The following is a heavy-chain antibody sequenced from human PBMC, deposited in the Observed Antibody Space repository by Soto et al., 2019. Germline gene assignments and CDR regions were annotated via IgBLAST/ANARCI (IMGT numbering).Heavy chain of an antibody. V-gene: IGHV4-31*03. D-gene: IGHD3-22*01. Sequence: SETLSLTCTVSGGSISSGGYYWSWIRQHPGKGLEWIGYIYYSGSTYYNPSLKSRVTISVDTSKNQFSLKLSSVTAADTAVYYCARSSSPSSITMIVDNWFDPWGQGTLVTVSS. CDR2: IYYSGST. J-gene: IGHJ5*02. CDR1: GGSISSGGYY. CDR3: ARSSSPSSITMIVDNWFDP.